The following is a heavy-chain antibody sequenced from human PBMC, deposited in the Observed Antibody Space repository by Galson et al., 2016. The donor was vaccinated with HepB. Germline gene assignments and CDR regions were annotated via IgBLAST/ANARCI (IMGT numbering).Heavy chain of an antibody. J-gene: IGHJ4*02. CDR3: ARGMYYDSTGWRLQGRLLDY. CDR1: GYTFSSYY. CDR2: INPSGENT. V-gene: IGHV1-46*01. Sequence: SVKVSCKASGYTFSSYYMHWVRQAPGQGLEWMAMINPSGENTNCAQKFQGRVTMTRDTSTSTVYLELSSLRSEDTAVYYCARGMYYDSTGWRLQGRLLDYWGQGTLVTVSS. D-gene: IGHD3-22*01.